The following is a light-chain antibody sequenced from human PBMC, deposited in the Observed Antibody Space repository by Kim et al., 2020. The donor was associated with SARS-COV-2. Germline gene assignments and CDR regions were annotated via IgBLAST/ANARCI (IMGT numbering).Light chain of an antibody. CDR3: QQANSLPHT. J-gene: IGKJ2*01. CDR1: QDIRW. V-gene: IGKV1-12*01. CDR2: DAS. Sequence: DIQMTQSPSSVSASVGDRVTITCRASQDIRWLAWYQQKPGKAPKLLIYDASSLQSGVPSRFRGTGSGTDFTLSISSLQPEDFATYYCQQANSLPHTFGQGTKLEI.